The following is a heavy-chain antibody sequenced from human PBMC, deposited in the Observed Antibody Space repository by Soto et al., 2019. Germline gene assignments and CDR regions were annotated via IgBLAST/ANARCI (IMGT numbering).Heavy chain of an antibody. V-gene: IGHV3-23*01. Sequence: GGSLRLSCAASGFTFSSYAMSWVRQAPGKGLEWVSAISGSGGSTYYADSVKGRFTISRDNSKNTLYLQMNSLRAEDTAVYYCAKDYGDYTFSTGEYYYGMDVWGQGTTVTVSS. CDR3: AKDYGDYTFSTGEYYYGMDV. CDR2: ISGSGGST. D-gene: IGHD4-17*01. J-gene: IGHJ6*02. CDR1: GFTFSSYA.